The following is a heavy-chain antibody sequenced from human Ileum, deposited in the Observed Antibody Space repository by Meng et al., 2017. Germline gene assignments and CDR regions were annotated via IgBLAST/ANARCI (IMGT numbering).Heavy chain of an antibody. CDR3: ARGVVTYYDSSTLTWFDP. CDR1: GGSISGGHYF. V-gene: IGHV4-31*03. D-gene: IGHD3-22*01. CDR2: IYHSGVT. Sequence: GSGQGLVKPSQTLSLTCTVSGGSISGGHYFWSWIRQHPEKGLEWIGYIYHSGVTYYSPSLKSRLTISVDTSKNQFSLKLSSVTAADTAIYYCARGVVTYYDSSTLTWFDPWGQGALVTVSS. J-gene: IGHJ5*02.